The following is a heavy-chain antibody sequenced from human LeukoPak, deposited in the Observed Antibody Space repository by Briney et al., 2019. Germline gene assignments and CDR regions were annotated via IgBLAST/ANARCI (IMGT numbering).Heavy chain of an antibody. V-gene: IGHV3-30*02. CDR3: AKDGPVAGAGPYYFHY. CDR1: GFTFSSYW. Sequence: GGSLRLSCAASGFTFSSYWMHWVRQAPGKGLEWVSFIHYDGSNQYYADSVKGRFTISRDNSKNTVCLQMSNLRTEDTAVYYCAKDGPVAGAGPYYFHYWGQGILVTVSS. D-gene: IGHD6-13*01. CDR2: IHYDGSNQ. J-gene: IGHJ4*02.